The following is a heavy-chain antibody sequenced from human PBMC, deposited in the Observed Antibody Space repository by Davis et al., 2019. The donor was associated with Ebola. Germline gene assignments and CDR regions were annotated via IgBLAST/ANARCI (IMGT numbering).Heavy chain of an antibody. Sequence: GESLKISCAASGFTFSSYAMHRVRPAPGKGLEWVAVISYDGSNKYYADSVKGRFTISRDNSKNTLYLQMNSRRAEDTAVYYCVRDKYRAGSFDIWGQGTMVTVSS. CDR1: GFTFSSYA. CDR2: ISYDGSNK. J-gene: IGHJ3*02. V-gene: IGHV3-30-3*01. CDR3: VRDKYRAGSFDI. D-gene: IGHD1-1*01.